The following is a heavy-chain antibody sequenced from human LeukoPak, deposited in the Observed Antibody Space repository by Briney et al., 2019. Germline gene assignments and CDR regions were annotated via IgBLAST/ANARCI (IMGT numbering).Heavy chain of an antibody. D-gene: IGHD2-15*01. CDR1: GGSISSYY. V-gene: IGHV4-59*01. CDR3: ARGYCSGGSCYSYYYYNYMDV. J-gene: IGHJ6*03. CDR2: IYYSGST. Sequence: SETLSLTCTVSGGSISSYYWSWIRQPPGKGLEWIGYIYYSGSTNYSPSLKSRVTISVDTSKNQFSLKLSSVTAADTAVYYCARGYCSGGSCYSYYYYNYMDVWGKGTTVTVSS.